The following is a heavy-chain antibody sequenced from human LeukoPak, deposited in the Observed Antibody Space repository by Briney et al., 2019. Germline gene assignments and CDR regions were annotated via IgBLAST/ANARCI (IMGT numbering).Heavy chain of an antibody. CDR2: IYYSGST. V-gene: IGHV4-39*01. Sequence: PSETLSLTCTVSGGPISSSSYYWGWIRQPPGKGLEWIGSIYYSGSTYYNPSLKSRVTISVDTSKNQFSLKLSSVTAADTAVYYCARHSSDIVGAAAGEFDYWGQGTLVTVSS. D-gene: IGHD6-13*01. CDR1: GGPISSSSYY. J-gene: IGHJ4*02. CDR3: ARHSSDIVGAAAGEFDY.